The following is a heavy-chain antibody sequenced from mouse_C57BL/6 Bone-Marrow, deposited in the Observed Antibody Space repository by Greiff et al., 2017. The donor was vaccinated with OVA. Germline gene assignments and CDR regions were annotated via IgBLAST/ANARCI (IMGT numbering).Heavy chain of an antibody. CDR1: GFSLTSYG. CDR2: IWSGGST. V-gene: IGHV2-2*01. Sequence: VKLMESGPGLVQPSQSLSITCTVSGFSLTSYGVHWVRQSPGKGLEWLGVIWSGGSTDYNAAFISRLSISKDNSKSQVFFKMNSLQADDTAIDYCARNGNERAMDYWGQGTSVTVSS. D-gene: IGHD2-1*01. CDR3: ARNGNERAMDY. J-gene: IGHJ4*01.